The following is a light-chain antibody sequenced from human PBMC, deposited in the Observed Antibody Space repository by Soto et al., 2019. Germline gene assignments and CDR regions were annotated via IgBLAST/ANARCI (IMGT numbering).Light chain of an antibody. V-gene: IGLV2-23*01. Sequence: QSALTQPASVSGSPGQSITISCTGTSSDVGSYNLVSWYQQHPGKAPKLMIYEGSKRPSGVSNRFSGSKSGNTAPLTISGLQAEDADYYYCCSYAGSSRVFGGGTKLTVL. CDR3: CSYAGSSRV. J-gene: IGLJ3*02. CDR1: SSDVGSYNL. CDR2: EGS.